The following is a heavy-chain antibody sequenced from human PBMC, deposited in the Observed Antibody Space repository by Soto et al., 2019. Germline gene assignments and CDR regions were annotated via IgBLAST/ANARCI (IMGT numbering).Heavy chain of an antibody. V-gene: IGHV4-59*08. CDR3: ARMYVVVVAALNWFDP. J-gene: IGHJ5*02. CDR1: GGSISSYY. D-gene: IGHD2-15*01. Sequence: PSETLSLTCTVSGGSISSYYWSWIRQPPGKGLEWIGYIYYSGSTNYNPSLKSRVTISVDTSKNQFSLKLSSVTAADTAVYYCARMYVVVVAALNWFDPWGQGTLVTVSS. CDR2: IYYSGST.